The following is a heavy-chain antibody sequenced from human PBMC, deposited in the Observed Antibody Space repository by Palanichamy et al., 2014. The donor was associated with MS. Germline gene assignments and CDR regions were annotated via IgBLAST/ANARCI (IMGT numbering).Heavy chain of an antibody. CDR1: GFTFSSYA. Sequence: EVQLLESGGGLVQPGGSLILSCAASGFTFSSYAMNWVRQAPGKGLEWVSAIRGSGGSTSYADSVKGRFTISRDNSKNTLYLQMNSLRAEDTAIYYCAKSGDFWTGHRGWFDLWGQGTLVTVSS. J-gene: IGHJ5*02. CDR3: AKSGDFWTGHRGWFDL. V-gene: IGHV3-23*01. D-gene: IGHD3/OR15-3a*01. CDR2: IRGSGGST.